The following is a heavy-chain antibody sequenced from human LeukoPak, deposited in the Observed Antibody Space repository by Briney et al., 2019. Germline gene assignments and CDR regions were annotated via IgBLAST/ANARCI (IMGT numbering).Heavy chain of an antibody. V-gene: IGHV5-51*01. D-gene: IGHD3-10*01. CDR3: ARHGEYGSGSYFYYGMDV. Sequence: GESLQISCQGSGSRFTSYWIGWVRQVPGKGLEWMGIIYPGDSDTRYSPSFQGQVTISADKSISTAYLQWSSLKASDTAMYYCARHGEYGSGSYFYYGMDVWGKGTTVTVSS. CDR2: IYPGDSDT. J-gene: IGHJ6*04. CDR1: GSRFTSYW.